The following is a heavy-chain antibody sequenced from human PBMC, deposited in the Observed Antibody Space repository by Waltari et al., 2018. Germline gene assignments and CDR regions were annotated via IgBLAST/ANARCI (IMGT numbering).Heavy chain of an antibody. D-gene: IGHD3-16*01. CDR3: ARDDSYVQCMRFDF. CDR1: GLTVRRNY. Sequence: EVQLVESGGGLIQPGGSLRLSCEASGLTVRRNYTSWVRQAPGKGLEWRSAIYRGGNTFYADSVKGRFNITIDNSKNTLYLQMNRLRVDDTAVYYCARDDSYVQCMRFDFWGQGTVVTVSS. CDR2: IYRGGNT. V-gene: IGHV3-53*01. J-gene: IGHJ4*02.